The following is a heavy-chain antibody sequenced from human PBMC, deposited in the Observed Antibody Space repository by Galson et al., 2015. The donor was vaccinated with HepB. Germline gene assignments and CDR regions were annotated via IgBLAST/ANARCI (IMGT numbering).Heavy chain of an antibody. Sequence: SLRLSCAASGFTFSTYAMHWVRQAPGKGLEWVSVISYDGSNKYYADSVKGRFTISRDNSKNTLYLQMNSLRAEDTAVYYCAREGGYCSSTRCYGVFEDWGQGTQVTVSS. J-gene: IGHJ4*02. CDR3: AREGGYCSSTRCYGVFED. D-gene: IGHD2-2*01. CDR2: ISYDGSNK. V-gene: IGHV3-30-3*01. CDR1: GFTFSTYA.